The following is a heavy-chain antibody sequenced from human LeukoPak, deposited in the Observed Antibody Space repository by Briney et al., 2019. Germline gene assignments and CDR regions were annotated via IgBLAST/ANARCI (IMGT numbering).Heavy chain of an antibody. CDR1: GFTFSDHY. CDR2: ARTKAKDYTT. Sequence: GGSLRLSCATSGFTFSDHYMDWVRQAPGKGLEWVARARTKAKDYTTEYAASVKGRFTVSRDESMHSLYLQMNSLKTEDTAVYYCARGPTVTFNYHYGMDVWGQGTTVTVSS. CDR3: ARGPTVTFNYHYGMDV. V-gene: IGHV3-72*01. J-gene: IGHJ6*02. D-gene: IGHD4-17*01.